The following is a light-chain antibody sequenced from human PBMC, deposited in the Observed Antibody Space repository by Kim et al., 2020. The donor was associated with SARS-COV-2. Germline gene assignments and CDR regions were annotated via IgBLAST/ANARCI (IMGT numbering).Light chain of an antibody. V-gene: IGLV2-14*03. CDR2: DVT. J-gene: IGLJ2*01. Sequence: QSALTQPASVSGSPGQSITISCTGTSSDVGGYNYVSWYQQHPGKAPKLLLYDVTNRPSGVSNRFSGSKSGNTASLTISGLHGEDEADYYCSSFGSSTIVLFGGGTKLTVL. CDR1: SSDVGGYNY. CDR3: SSFGSSTIVL.